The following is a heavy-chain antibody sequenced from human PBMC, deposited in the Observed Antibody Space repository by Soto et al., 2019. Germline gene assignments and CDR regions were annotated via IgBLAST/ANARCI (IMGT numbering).Heavy chain of an antibody. V-gene: IGHV4-38-2*01. Sequence: PSETLSLTCAVSGYSISSGYYWGWIRQPPGKGLEWIGSIYHSGSTYYNPSLKSRVTISVDTSKNQFSLKLSSVTAADTAVYYRARVRDGYKNYFDYWGQGTLVTVSS. CDR3: ARVRDGYKNYFDY. CDR2: IYHSGST. D-gene: IGHD5-12*01. CDR1: GYSISSGYY. J-gene: IGHJ4*02.